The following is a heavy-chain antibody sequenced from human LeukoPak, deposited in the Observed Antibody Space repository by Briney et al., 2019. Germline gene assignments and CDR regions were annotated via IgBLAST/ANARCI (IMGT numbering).Heavy chain of an antibody. CDR2: IYYSGST. CDR1: GGSISRYY. CDR3: AREEWLPLNTDY. D-gene: IGHD5-12*01. J-gene: IGHJ4*02. Sequence: SETLSLTCTVSGGSISRYYWGWIRQPPGKGLEWIGYIYYSGSTNYDPSLKSRVTISVDTSKNQFSLKLSSVTAADTAVYYCAREEWLPLNTDYWGQGTLVTVSS. V-gene: IGHV4-59*12.